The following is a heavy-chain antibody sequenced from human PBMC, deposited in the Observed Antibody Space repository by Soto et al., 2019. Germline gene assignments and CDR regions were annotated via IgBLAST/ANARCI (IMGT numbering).Heavy chain of an antibody. D-gene: IGHD3-10*01. CDR3: AAPYGSGSYYNGFDY. Sequence: QVQLEQSGAEVKKPGSSVKVSCKASGGTFSSYAISWVRQAPGQGLEWMGGIIPIFGTANYAQKFQGRVTITADESTRTAYMELSSLRSEDTAVYYCAAPYGSGSYYNGFDYWGQGTLVTVSS. CDR2: IIPIFGTA. V-gene: IGHV1-69*12. J-gene: IGHJ4*02. CDR1: GGTFSSYA.